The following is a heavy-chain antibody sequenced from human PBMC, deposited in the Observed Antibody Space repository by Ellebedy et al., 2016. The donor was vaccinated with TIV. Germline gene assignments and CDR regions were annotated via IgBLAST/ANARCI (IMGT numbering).Heavy chain of an antibody. J-gene: IGHJ5*01. CDR3: ARRGSYGDYAVEINSWFDS. D-gene: IGHD4-17*01. CDR1: GFSFRSYW. CDR2: IYQDGSEI. Sequence: GESLKISCAASGFSFRSYWMSWVRQAPGKGLEWVANIYQDGSEIYYVDSVKGRFTISRDNAENSLYLQMNSLRVEDTAVYYCARRGSYGDYAVEINSWFDSWGQGTLVAVSS. V-gene: IGHV3-7*01.